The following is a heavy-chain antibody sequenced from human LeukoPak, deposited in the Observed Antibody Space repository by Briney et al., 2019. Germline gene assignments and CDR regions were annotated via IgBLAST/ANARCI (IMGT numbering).Heavy chain of an antibody. CDR3: ARDLDGSGRAFDY. Sequence: GGSLRLSCAASGFTLSSNSMNWVPQAPGKGLEWVSYISSSGTTIHYADSVKGRFTISRDNAKNSLYLQMNSLRDEDTAVYYCARDLDGSGRAFDYWGQGTLVTVSS. CDR1: GFTLSSNS. J-gene: IGHJ4*02. D-gene: IGHD3-10*01. CDR2: ISSSGTTI. V-gene: IGHV3-48*02.